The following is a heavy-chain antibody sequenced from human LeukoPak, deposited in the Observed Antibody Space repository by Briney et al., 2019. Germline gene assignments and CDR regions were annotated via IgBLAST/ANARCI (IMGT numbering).Heavy chain of an antibody. Sequence: SVKVSCKASGGSISSYGISWVRQAPGQGLEWMGRIIPVFGTAKYAQKFQDRVTITADTVSNTAYMELTSLTSEDTAVYFCAKQGEIRQDYYMDVWGNGTAATVSS. CDR3: AKQGEIRQDYYMDV. CDR1: GGSISSYG. CDR2: IIPVFGTA. J-gene: IGHJ6*03. D-gene: IGHD1/OR15-1a*01. V-gene: IGHV1-69*06.